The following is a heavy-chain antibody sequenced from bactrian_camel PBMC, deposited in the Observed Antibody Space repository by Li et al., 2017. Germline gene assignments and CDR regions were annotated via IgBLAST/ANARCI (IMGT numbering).Heavy chain of an antibody. Sequence: VQLVESGGGSVQAGGSLRLSCAASAYTGGPFYMAYFRQAPGKEREVVAHAEADGTNPYYGDSVKGRFTISRDPVRNTLYLQMNILKPEDTAMYYCAARRYGGSCLPTPELPYQYWGQGTQVTV. D-gene: IGHD6*01. CDR3: AARRYGGSCLPTPELPYQY. V-gene: IGHV3S1*01. J-gene: IGHJ4*01. CDR2: AEADGTNP. CDR1: AYTGGPFY.